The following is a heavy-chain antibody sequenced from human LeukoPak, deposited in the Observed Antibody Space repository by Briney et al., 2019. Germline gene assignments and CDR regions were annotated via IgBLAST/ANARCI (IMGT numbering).Heavy chain of an antibody. CDR1: GYTFTGYG. Sequence: ASVKVSCKASGYTFTGYGISWVRQAPGQGLEWMGWISAYNGNTNYAQRLQGRVTMTTDTSTSTAYMELRSLRSDDTAVYYCTRGIERAVAGRGDYWGQGTLVTVSS. J-gene: IGHJ4*02. V-gene: IGHV1-18*01. CDR3: TRGIERAVAGRGDY. CDR2: ISAYNGNT. D-gene: IGHD6-19*01.